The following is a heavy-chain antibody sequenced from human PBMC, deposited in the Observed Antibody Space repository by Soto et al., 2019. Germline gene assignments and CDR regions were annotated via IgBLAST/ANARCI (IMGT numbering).Heavy chain of an antibody. CDR2: IHRSGST. CDR3: ARGSDSAWELLWV. V-gene: IGHV4-34*01. Sequence: KPSETLSLTCTVYCGPLSGYFWSWIRQPPGKGLEWIGEIHRSGSTNYSPSLKSRVTISADTSNSQLSLRLTSVTAADTAVYYCARGSDSAWELLWVWGQGTPVTVSS. J-gene: IGHJ4*02. CDR1: CGPLSGYF. D-gene: IGHD2-15*01.